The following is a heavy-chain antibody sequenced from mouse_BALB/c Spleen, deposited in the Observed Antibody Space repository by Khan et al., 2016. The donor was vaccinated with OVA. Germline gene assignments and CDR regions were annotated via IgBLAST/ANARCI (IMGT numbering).Heavy chain of an antibody. CDR2: ISSGSKTT. V-gene: IGHV5-17*02. Sequence: EVELVESGGGLVQPGGSRKLSCAASGFTFSGFGMHWVRQAPEKGLEWVAYISSGSKTTYYADTVKGRFNISSDTPQNTLFLQLTSLSSADTALFFCARTGYYYFDYWGQGTTLTVSS. CDR3: ARTGYYYFDY. D-gene: IGHD1-2*01. CDR1: GFTFSGFG. J-gene: IGHJ2*01.